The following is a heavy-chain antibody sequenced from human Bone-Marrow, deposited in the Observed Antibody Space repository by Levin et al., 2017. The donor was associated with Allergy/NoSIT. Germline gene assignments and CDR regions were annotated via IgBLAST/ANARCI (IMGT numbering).Heavy chain of an antibody. CDR2: IYYSGNT. CDR3: ARDSPNCSGGNCFLDYFDY. J-gene: IGHJ4*02. Sequence: SETLSLTCTVSGGSISSSTYYWGWIRQPPGKGLEWIGNIYYSGNTYYNPSLKSRVTISVDTSKNQFSLKLSSVTAADTAVYYCARDSPNCSGGNCFLDYFDYWGQGTLVTVSS. CDR1: GGSISSSTYY. V-gene: IGHV4-39*07. D-gene: IGHD2-15*01.